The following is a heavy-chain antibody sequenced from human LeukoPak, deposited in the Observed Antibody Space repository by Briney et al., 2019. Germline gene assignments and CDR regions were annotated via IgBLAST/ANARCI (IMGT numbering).Heavy chain of an antibody. Sequence: GGSLRLSCAASGFTFSDYYMSWIRQAPGKGLEWLSYISGSSTDTNYADSVKGRFTIPRDNAKNSLYLQMNSLRAEDTAVYYCARDYGGNPGYWGQGTLVTVSS. CDR3: ARDYGGNPGY. J-gene: IGHJ4*02. V-gene: IGHV3-11*06. CDR1: GFTFSDYY. CDR2: ISGSSTDT. D-gene: IGHD4-23*01.